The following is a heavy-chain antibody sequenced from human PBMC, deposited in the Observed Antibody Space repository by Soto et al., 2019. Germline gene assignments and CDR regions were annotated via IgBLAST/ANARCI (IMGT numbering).Heavy chain of an antibody. V-gene: IGHV4-39*01. CDR1: GVSISNSSYY. J-gene: IGHJ4*02. CDR3: ARHGSN. Sequence: PSETLSLTCNVSGVSISNSSYYWGWIRRPPGKGLEWIGTIYYSGITYYNPSLKSRVTISVDTSKNQFSLKLTSATAADTAVYYCARHGSNWGQGTLVAVS. CDR2: IYYSGIT.